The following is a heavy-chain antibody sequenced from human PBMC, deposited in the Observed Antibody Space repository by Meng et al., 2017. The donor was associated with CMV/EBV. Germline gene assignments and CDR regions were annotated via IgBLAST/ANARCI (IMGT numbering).Heavy chain of an antibody. J-gene: IGHJ6*02. CDR3: AKVLAYCGGDCSYYYYYCDMDV. D-gene: IGHD2-21*01. CDR2: IRYDGSNK. V-gene: IGHV3-30*02. CDR1: GFTFSSYG. Sequence: GESLKISCAASGFTFSSYGMHWVRQAPGKGLEWVAFIRYDGSNKYYADSVKGRFTISRDNSKNTLYLQMNSLRAEDTAVYYCAKVLAYCGGDCSYYYYYCDMDVWGQGTTVTVSS.